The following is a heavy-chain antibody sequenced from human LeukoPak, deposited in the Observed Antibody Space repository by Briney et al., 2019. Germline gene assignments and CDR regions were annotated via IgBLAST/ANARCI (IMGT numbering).Heavy chain of an antibody. CDR3: ARHVSGSMAAD. CDR1: GGSISSYY. CDR2: IYTSGST. D-gene: IGHD6-13*01. J-gene: IGHJ4*02. V-gene: IGHV4-4*09. Sequence: PSETLSLTCTVSGGSISSYYWSWIRQPPGKGLEWIGYIYTSGSTNYNPSLKSRVTISVDTSKNQFSLKLSSVTAADTAVYYCARHVSGSMAADWGQGTLVTVSS.